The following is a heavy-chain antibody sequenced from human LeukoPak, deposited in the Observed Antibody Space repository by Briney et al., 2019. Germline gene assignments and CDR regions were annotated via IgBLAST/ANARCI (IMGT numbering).Heavy chain of an antibody. V-gene: IGHV4-59*12. CDR3: ARNYYDSSGYYHAIFDY. CDR2: IYFSGST. J-gene: IGHJ4*02. CDR1: GGSISSYF. Sequence: SETLSLTCTVSGGSISSYFWTWIRQPPGKGLEWIGYIYFSGSTNYNPSLKSRVTISVDTSKNQFSLKLTSVTAADTAVYYCARNYYDSSGYYHAIFDYWGQGTLVTVSS. D-gene: IGHD3-22*01.